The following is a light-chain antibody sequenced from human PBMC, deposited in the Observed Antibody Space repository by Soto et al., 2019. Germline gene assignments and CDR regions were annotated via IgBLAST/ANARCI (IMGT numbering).Light chain of an antibody. J-gene: IGKJ1*01. CDR3: QQYNNWPQT. Sequence: EIVMTQSPAPLSVSPGERATLSCMASQTINNNVAWYQLKDGQVPRLVIYGASTRATDIPARFSGSGSGTECTLTISSLQSEDVAEYQCQQYNNWPQTLGQGTKVDIK. V-gene: IGKV3-15*01. CDR1: QTINNN. CDR2: GAS.